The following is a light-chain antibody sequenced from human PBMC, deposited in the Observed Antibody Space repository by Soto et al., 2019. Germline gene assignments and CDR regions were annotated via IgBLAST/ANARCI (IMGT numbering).Light chain of an antibody. CDR3: QHFGNSLWT. V-gene: IGKV1-5*01. Sequence: DIQMTQSPSTLSASVGDRVTITCRASQSISSWLAWYQQKPGKAPKLLIYDASSLESGVPSRFSGSGSGTDFTLTISDLEPEDFAVYFCQHFGNSLWTFGQGTKVDIK. J-gene: IGKJ1*01. CDR1: QSISSW. CDR2: DAS.